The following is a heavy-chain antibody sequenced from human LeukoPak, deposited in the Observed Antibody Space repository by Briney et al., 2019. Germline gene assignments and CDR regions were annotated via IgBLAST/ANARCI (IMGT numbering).Heavy chain of an antibody. CDR3: ATLLDIVVIQDY. CDR2: FDPEDGET. V-gene: IGHV1-24*01. Sequence: ASVKVSCKVSGYTLTELSMHWVRQAPGKGLEWMGGFDPEDGETIYAQKFQGRVTMTEDTSTDTAYMELSSLRSEDTAVYYCATLLDIVVIQDYWGQGTLVTVSS. D-gene: IGHD2-2*01. CDR1: GYTLTELS. J-gene: IGHJ4*02.